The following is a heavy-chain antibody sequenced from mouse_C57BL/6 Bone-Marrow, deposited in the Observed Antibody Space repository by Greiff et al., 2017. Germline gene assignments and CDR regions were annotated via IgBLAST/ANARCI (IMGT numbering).Heavy chain of an antibody. Sequence: QVQLQQPGAELVKPGASVKLSCKASGYTFTSYWMNWVKQRPGQGLEWIGVIHPNSGSTNYNEKFKSKATLTVDKSSSTAYMQLSSLTSEDSAVYDDSRQRGIYSAWFAYWGQGTLVTVSS. CDR1: GYTFTSYW. CDR3: SRQRGIYSAWFAY. V-gene: IGHV1-64*01. J-gene: IGHJ3*01. D-gene: IGHD6-1*01. CDR2: IHPNSGST.